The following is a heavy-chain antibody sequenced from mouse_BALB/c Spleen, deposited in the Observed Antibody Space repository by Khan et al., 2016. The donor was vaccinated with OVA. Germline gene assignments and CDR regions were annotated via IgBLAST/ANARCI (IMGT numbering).Heavy chain of an antibody. J-gene: IGHJ3*01. CDR3: ASHLTGSFAY. V-gene: IGHV5-6*01. CDR1: GFTFSSYS. D-gene: IGHD4-1*01. CDR2: ISSGADYT. Sequence: EVQLVESGGDLVKPGGFLKLSCAASGFTFSSYSMSWVRQTPDKRLEWVATISSGADYTYYPDSVKGRFTISRDNAKYTLYLQMSSLKSEDTAMYYCASHLTGSFAYWGQGTLVTVSA.